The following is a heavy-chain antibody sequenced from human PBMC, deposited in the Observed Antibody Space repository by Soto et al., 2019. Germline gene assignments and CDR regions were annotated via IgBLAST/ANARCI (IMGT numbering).Heavy chain of an antibody. CDR2: TNVRNGNP. CDR3: GAGPFLDY. D-gene: IGHD3-16*01. CDR1: AYSFSDKG. J-gene: IGHJ4*02. Sequence: QVQLVQSGAEVMRPGASVKISCEASAYSFSDKGVHWVRQAPGQSLEGMGWTNVRNGNPKYSQKFQGRVTINTDTSATIAYMELSSLRFEDTAVYYCGAGPFLDYWGQGTLVTVSS. V-gene: IGHV1-3*01.